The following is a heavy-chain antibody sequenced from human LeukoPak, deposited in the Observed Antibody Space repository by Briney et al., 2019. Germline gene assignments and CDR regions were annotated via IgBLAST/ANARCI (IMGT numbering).Heavy chain of an antibody. CDR1: GDSITSSNW. Sequence: SETLSLTCAVSGDSITSSNWWSWVRQPPGKGLEWIGEIWHSGSTNYNPSHRSRVAISVDKSKNQLSLKLSSVTAADTAMYYCAFYNRGWYFDYWGQGTLVTVSS. D-gene: IGHD1-14*01. CDR3: AFYNRGWYFDY. J-gene: IGHJ4*02. V-gene: IGHV4-4*02. CDR2: IWHSGST.